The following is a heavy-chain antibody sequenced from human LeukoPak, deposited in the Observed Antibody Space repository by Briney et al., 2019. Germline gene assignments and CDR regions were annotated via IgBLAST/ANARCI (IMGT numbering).Heavy chain of an antibody. CDR2: IKQDGSSK. CDR3: SKAPRIAADGKFDP. CDR1: GFSFSSYW. Sequence: GGSLTLSCAASGFSFSSYWLSWVRQAPGKGLEWVANIKQDGSSKYYLEPVKGRFTISRDNAKNSLYLQMNSLRAEDAAVYYYSKAPRIAADGKFDPWGQGTLVTVSS. V-gene: IGHV3-7*01. J-gene: IGHJ5*02. D-gene: IGHD6-13*01.